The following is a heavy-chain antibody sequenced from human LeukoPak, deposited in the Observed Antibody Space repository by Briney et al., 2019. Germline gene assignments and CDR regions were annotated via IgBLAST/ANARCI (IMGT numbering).Heavy chain of an antibody. V-gene: IGHV3-11*05. CDR1: GFTFSDYY. CDR3: VRDSAHTVVVPAVIPPGLDNWFDP. Sequence: SGRSLRLSCAASGFTFSDYYTSWIRPAPGKGLEWVSLISASGSNTKYADSVKGRFTISRDSAKNSLYLQMNSMRAEDTAVYYCVRDSAHTVVVPAVIPPGLDNWFDPWGQGTLVTVSS. J-gene: IGHJ5*02. CDR2: ISASGSNT. D-gene: IGHD2-2*01.